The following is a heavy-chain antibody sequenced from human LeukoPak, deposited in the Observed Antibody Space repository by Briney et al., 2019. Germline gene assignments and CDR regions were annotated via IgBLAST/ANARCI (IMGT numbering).Heavy chain of an antibody. CDR2: IRSDGNKK. Sequence: GGSLRLSCAASGITFSTQGMHWVRQAPGKGLEWVAFIRSDGNKKYYADSVKGRFTISRDNSRNTLYLQMNSLRTEDTAVYYCAKDLNYGELVDSWGKGTLVTVSS. J-gene: IGHJ4*02. V-gene: IGHV3-30*02. CDR1: GITFSTQG. D-gene: IGHD4-17*01. CDR3: AKDLNYGELVDS.